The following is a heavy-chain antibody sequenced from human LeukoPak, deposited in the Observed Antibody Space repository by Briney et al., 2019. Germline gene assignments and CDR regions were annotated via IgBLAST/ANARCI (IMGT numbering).Heavy chain of an antibody. V-gene: IGHV1-2*02. D-gene: IGHD6-13*01. CDR3: ARGEGSSWLISLLIDY. CDR2: INPNSGGT. Sequence: GASVKVSCKASGYTFTGYYMHWVRQAPGQGLEWMGWINPNSGGTNYAQKFQGRVTMTRDTSISTAYMELSRLRSDDTAVYYCARGEGSSWLISLLIDYWGQGTLVTVSS. J-gene: IGHJ4*02. CDR1: GYTFTGYY.